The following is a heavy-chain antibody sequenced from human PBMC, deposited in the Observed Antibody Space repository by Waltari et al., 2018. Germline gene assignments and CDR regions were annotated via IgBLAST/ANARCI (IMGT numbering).Heavy chain of an antibody. CDR1: GFTFRGYA. D-gene: IGHD6-13*01. Sequence: EVQLLESGGHLVQPGGSLRLSCAAAGFTFRGYAMYWVRQAPGRGLEWVSGISGSGRSTDDADSLKGRFTISRDKSKSTLYLQMSLRTEDTAAYYCAKVLEASSSWSGVSEYFHYWGQGTLVTVSS. CDR2: ISGSGRST. J-gene: IGHJ1*01. V-gene: IGHV3-23*01. CDR3: AKVLEASSSWSGVSEYFHY.